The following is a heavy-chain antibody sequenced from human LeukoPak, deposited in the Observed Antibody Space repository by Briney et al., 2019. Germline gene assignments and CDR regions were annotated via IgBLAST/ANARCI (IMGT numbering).Heavy chain of an antibody. CDR1: GLSFSSYA. CDR3: YALAAAGVGY. CDR2: ISSNGGST. J-gene: IGHJ4*02. D-gene: IGHD6-13*01. Sequence: PGGSLRLSCAASGLSFSSYAMDCVRQAPGKGLEYVSAISSNGGSTYYADSVKGRFTISRDNSKNTLYLQMSSLRAEDTAVYYCYALAAAGVGYWGQGTLVTVSS. V-gene: IGHV3-64D*06.